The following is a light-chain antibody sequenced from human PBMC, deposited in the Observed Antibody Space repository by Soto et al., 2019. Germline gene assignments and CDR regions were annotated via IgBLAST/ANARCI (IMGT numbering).Light chain of an antibody. CDR1: QSVSRT. V-gene: IGKV3-15*01. CDR3: LQYYQWPLT. Sequence: EIVMTQSPATLSVSPGERATLSCRASQSVSRTLAWYQQIPGQAPRLLLYGTSTRATGIPARFSGSGSGTEFTLTISSLQSEDFGFYYCLQYYQWPLTFGGGTKMEVK. CDR2: GTS. J-gene: IGKJ4*01.